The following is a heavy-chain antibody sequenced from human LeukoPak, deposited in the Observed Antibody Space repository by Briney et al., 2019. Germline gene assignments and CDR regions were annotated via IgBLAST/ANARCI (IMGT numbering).Heavy chain of an antibody. Sequence: GGSLRLSCAASGFTFSSYEMNWVRPAPGKGLEWVSFISSSGSSIYYADSVKGRFTISRDNAKNSLYLQMNSLRAEDTAVYYCARGRFCSSTSCYDDYWGQGTLVTVSS. V-gene: IGHV3-48*03. CDR3: ARGRFCSSTSCYDDY. CDR2: ISSSGSSI. D-gene: IGHD2-2*01. J-gene: IGHJ4*02. CDR1: GFTFSSYE.